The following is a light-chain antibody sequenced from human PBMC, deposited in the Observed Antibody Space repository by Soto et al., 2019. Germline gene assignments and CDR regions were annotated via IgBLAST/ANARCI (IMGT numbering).Light chain of an antibody. CDR3: QVWDRSSDHPLYV. Sequence: SYELTQPPSVSVAPGKTARITFGGPNIGSKSVHWYQQKPGQATVLVIYYDSDRPSGITERFSVSNSGNTATLTISRVEAGDEADYYWQVWDRSSDHPLYVFGTGTQLTVL. J-gene: IGLJ1*01. CDR1: NIGSKS. V-gene: IGLV3-21*04. CDR2: YDS.